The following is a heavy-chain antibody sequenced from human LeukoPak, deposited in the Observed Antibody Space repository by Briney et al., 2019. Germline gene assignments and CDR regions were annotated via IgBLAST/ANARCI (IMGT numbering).Heavy chain of an antibody. V-gene: IGHV4-61*02. Sequence: SETLSLTCTVSGGSISSGSYYWSWIRQPAGKGLEWIGRIYTSGSTNYNPSLKSRVTISVDTSKNQFSLKLSSVTAADTAVYYCARGSDYGANLIDYWGQGTLVTVSS. D-gene: IGHD4-23*01. CDR2: IYTSGST. CDR3: ARGSDYGANLIDY. CDR1: GGSISSGSYY. J-gene: IGHJ4*02.